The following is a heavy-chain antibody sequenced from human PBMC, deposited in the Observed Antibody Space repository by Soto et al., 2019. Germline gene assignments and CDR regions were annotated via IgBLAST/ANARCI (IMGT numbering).Heavy chain of an antibody. V-gene: IGHV1-18*01. CDR1: GYTFTSYG. CDR3: AGDRSSGELGY. CDR2: ISAYNGNT. J-gene: IGHJ4*02. Sequence: GASVKVCCKASGYTFTSYGISWVRQAPGQGLEWMGWISAYNGNTNYAQKLQGRVTMTTDTSTSTAYMELRSLRSDDTAVYYCAGDRSSGELGYWGQGTLVTVST. D-gene: IGHD1-7*01.